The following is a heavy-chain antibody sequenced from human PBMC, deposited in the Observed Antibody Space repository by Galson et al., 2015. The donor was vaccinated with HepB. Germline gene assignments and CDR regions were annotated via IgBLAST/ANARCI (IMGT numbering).Heavy chain of an antibody. V-gene: IGHV4-34*01. CDR3: ARGRPVVTRKNAFDI. CDR2: INHSGST. CDR1: GGSFSGYY. J-gene: IGHJ3*02. Sequence: LSLTCAVYGGSFSGYYWSWIRQSPGKGLEWIGEINHSGSTNYNPSLKSRVTISVDTSKNQFSLKVTSVTAADTAVYYCARGRPVVTRKNAFDIWGQGTLVTVSS. D-gene: IGHD4-23*01.